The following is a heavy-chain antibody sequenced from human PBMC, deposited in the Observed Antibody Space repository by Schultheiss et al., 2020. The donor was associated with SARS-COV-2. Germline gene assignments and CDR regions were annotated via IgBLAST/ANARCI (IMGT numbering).Heavy chain of an antibody. J-gene: IGHJ4*02. D-gene: IGHD6-19*01. Sequence: VGSLRLSCAASGFTFSSYSMNWVRQAPGKGLEWVSSISSSSSYIYYADSVKGRFTISRDNAKNSLYLQMNSLRAEDTAVYYCARDMIAVAGFLISFDYWGQGTLVTVSS. V-gene: IGHV3-21*01. CDR3: ARDMIAVAGFLISFDY. CDR1: GFTFSSYS. CDR2: ISSSSSYI.